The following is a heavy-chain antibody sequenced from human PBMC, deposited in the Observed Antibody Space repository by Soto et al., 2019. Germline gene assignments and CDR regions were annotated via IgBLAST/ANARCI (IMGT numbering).Heavy chain of an antibody. D-gene: IGHD3-22*01. V-gene: IGHV1-69*13. J-gene: IGHJ4*02. CDR3: ASPLGRGGYNDY. CDR1: GGTFSSYA. Sequence: VASVKVSCKASGGTFSSYAISWVRQAPGQGLEWMGGIIPIFGTANYAQKFQGRVTITADESTSTAYMELSSLRSEDTAVYYCASPLGRGGYNDYWGQGTLVTVSS. CDR2: IIPIFGTA.